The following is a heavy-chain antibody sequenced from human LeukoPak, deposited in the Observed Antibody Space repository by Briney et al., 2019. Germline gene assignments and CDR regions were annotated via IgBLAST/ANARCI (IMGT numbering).Heavy chain of an antibody. Sequence: ASVKVSCKASGYTFTGYYMHWVRQAPGQGLEWMGWINPNSGGTNYAQKFQGRVTMTRDTSISIAYMELSRLRSDDTAVYYCARGDYHDSSGYWNFDYWGQGTLVTVSS. J-gene: IGHJ4*02. V-gene: IGHV1-2*02. CDR1: GYTFTGYY. CDR3: ARGDYHDSSGYWNFDY. CDR2: INPNSGGT. D-gene: IGHD3-22*01.